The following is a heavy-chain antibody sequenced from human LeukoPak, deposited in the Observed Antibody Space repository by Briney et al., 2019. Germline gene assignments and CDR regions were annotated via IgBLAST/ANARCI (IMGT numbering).Heavy chain of an antibody. CDR3: ARPDMGDSTGDWFFDL. D-gene: IGHD2-21*02. CDR2: IHYSGGT. V-gene: IGHV4-59*11. CDR1: YGSIRGHY. Sequence: PSEPLSLTCTVSYGSIRGHYWSWIRQTPGKGLEWIGNIHYSGGTEYNPSLKRRVAMSVDMSRNQFSLKVYSVIAADTAIYYCARPDMGDSTGDWFFDLWGRGTLITVSS. J-gene: IGHJ2*01.